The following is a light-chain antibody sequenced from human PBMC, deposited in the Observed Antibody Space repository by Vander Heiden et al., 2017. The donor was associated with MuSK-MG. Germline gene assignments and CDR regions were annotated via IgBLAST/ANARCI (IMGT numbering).Light chain of an antibody. Sequence: EFVFTQSPATLSSSPWERATLSCMASPSASIFFACYQQKPGQAPRLLIYDASNGATGITDRFSGSGSGTDFTLNISSVEPGDFAVYYCKQRNNWPLTFGGGTKVEIK. CDR2: DAS. CDR3: KQRNNWPLT. CDR1: PSASIF. J-gene: IGKJ4*01. V-gene: IGKV3-11*01.